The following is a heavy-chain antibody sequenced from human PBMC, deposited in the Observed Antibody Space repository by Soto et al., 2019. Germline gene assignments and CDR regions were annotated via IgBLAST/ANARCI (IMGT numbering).Heavy chain of an antibody. CDR3: ARDGSTSWYSYDYHGMDV. V-gene: IGHV3-7*03. D-gene: IGHD5-18*01. CDR2: INQDGSEK. Sequence: EVQLVESGGGLVQPGGSLRLSCGASGFTFRTYWLSWVRQVPGNGLEWVANINQDGSEKNYVDSVKGRFTISRDNAKNSLHLQMSSLRAEDTALYYCARDGSTSWYSYDYHGMDVWGQGTTVTVSS. J-gene: IGHJ6*02. CDR1: GFTFRTYW.